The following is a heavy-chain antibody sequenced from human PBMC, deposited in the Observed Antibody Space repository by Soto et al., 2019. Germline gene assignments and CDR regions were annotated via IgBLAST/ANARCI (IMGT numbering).Heavy chain of an antibody. CDR1: GYTFTSYD. Sequence: QVQLVQSGAEVKKPGASVKVSCKASGYTFTSYDINWVRQATGQGLEWMGWMNPNSGNTGYAQKFQGTLTIHSNTSITTSYMELSILSSEDTAVYYCARGRLHHPSASYYYAMDVWCQGTTVTFSS. J-gene: IGHJ6*02. CDR3: ARGRLHHPSASYYYAMDV. CDR2: MNPNSGNT. V-gene: IGHV1-8*01.